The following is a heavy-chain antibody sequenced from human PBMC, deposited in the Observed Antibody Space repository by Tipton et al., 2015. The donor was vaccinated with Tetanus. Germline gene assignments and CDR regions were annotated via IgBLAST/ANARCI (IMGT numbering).Heavy chain of an antibody. CDR2: VYNSGGT. CDR1: GGSSSSFY. Sequence: TLSLTCAVSGGSSSSFYWSWIRQPPGKGLEWIGSVYNSGGTYYNPSLKSRVTISVDTSTTQFSLKLGSVTAADTAVYYCARIYDFWSGYYSDHWGQGTLVTVSS. CDR3: ARIYDFWSGYYSDH. V-gene: IGHV4-59*05. D-gene: IGHD3-3*01. J-gene: IGHJ4*02.